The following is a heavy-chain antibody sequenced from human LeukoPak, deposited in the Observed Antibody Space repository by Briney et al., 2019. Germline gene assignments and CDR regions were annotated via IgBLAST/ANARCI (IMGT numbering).Heavy chain of an antibody. CDR2: ISSSSSYI. J-gene: IGHJ3*02. D-gene: IGHD3-22*01. V-gene: IGHV3-21*01. Sequence: GGSLRLSCAASGFTFSSYSMNWVRQAPGKGLEWVSSISSSSSYIYYADSVKGRFTISRDNAKNSLYLQMNSLRAEDTAVYYCARGYYYDSSGYQDAFDIWGQGTMVTVSS. CDR3: ARGYYYDSSGYQDAFDI. CDR1: GFTFSSYS.